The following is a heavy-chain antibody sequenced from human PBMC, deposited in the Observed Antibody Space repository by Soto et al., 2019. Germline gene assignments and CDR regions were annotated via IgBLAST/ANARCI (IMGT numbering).Heavy chain of an antibody. CDR3: AKAGGSGSYPMDYYYYGMDV. J-gene: IGHJ6*02. D-gene: IGHD3-10*01. CDR1: GITFSYYY. V-gene: IGHV3-23*01. CDR2: ISGSGGST. Sequence: GGSLRLSCVASGITFSYYYMSWIRQSPGKGLEWVSAISGSGGSTYYADSVKGRFTISRDNSKNTLYLQMNSLRAEDTAVYYCAKAGGSGSYPMDYYYYGMDVWGQGTTVTVSS.